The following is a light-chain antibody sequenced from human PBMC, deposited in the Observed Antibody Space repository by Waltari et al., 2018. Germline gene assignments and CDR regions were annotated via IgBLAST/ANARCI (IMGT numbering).Light chain of an antibody. V-gene: IGLV2-14*01. J-gene: IGLJ2*01. CDR1: SSHVRGRGGYNS. CDR3: SSYSSSSTAVL. CDR2: EVS. Sequence: QSALTQPASVSGSPGQPITISCPGTSSHVRGRGGYNSVPWYQHHPGKAPKLMIFEVSNRPSGVSNRFSGSKSGNTASLTISGLQAEDEAEYYCSSYSSSSTAVLFGGGTKLTVL.